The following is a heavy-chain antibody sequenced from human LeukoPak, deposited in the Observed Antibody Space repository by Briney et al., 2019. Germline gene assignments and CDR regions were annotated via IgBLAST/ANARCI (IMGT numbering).Heavy chain of an antibody. D-gene: IGHD3-22*01. V-gene: IGHV1-69*13. CDR1: GGTFSSYA. CDR3: ARGFPYDSSGYPY. Sequence: SVKVSCKASGGTFSSYAISWVRQARGQGLECMGGIIPIFGTANYAQKFQGRVKITADESTSTACMELSSLRSEDPAVYYCARGFPYDSSGYPYWGQGTLVTVSS. CDR2: IIPIFGTA. J-gene: IGHJ4*02.